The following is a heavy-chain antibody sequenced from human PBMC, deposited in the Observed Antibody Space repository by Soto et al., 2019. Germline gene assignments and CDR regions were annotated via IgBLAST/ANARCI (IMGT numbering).Heavy chain of an antibody. CDR2: IYWDDDK. Sequence: QITLKESGPPLVKPTQTLTLTCTFSGFSLSTSGVGVGWIRQPPGKALEWLALIYWDDDKRYSPSLKSRLTITKGTSKNQVVLTMTNMDPVDTATYYCAHRRGYYDSSGYWFDPWGQGTLVTVSS. J-gene: IGHJ5*02. CDR3: AHRRGYYDSSGYWFDP. D-gene: IGHD3-22*01. CDR1: GFSLSTSGVG. V-gene: IGHV2-5*02.